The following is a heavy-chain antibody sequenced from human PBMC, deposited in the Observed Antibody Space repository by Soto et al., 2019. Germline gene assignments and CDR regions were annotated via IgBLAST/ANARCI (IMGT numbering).Heavy chain of an antibody. CDR1: GYTFTSYG. D-gene: IGHD3-22*01. J-gene: IGHJ6*02. Sequence: QVQLVQSGAEVKKPGASVKVSCKASGYTFTSYGISWVRQAPGQGLEWMGWISAYNGNTNYAQKLQGRVTMTTDTSTSTAYMELRSLRSDDTAVYYCARVFYYDSSGPCYYYYGMDVWGQGTTVTVSS. V-gene: IGHV1-18*01. CDR3: ARVFYYDSSGPCYYYYGMDV. CDR2: ISAYNGNT.